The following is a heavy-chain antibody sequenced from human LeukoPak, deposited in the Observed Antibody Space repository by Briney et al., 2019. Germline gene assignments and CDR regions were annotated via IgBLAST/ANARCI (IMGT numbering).Heavy chain of an antibody. J-gene: IGHJ4*02. CDR3: ARGAHRWATTNGNFDY. CDR2: ISYDGSK. D-gene: IGHD1-1*01. CDR1: GFTINNQA. V-gene: IGHV3-30*04. Sequence: GGSLRLSCVVSGFTINNQAMHWVRQAPGKGLEWVAVISYDGSKYYVDSVKGRFTISRDNSKNTLYLQMNSLRAEDTAVYYCARGAHRWATTNGNFDYWGQGTLVTVSS.